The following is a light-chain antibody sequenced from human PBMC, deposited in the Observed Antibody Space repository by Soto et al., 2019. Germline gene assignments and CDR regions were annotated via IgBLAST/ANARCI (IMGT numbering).Light chain of an antibody. Sequence: AIQLTQSPSSLSASVGDRVTITCRASQGIGSALAWYQHKPGKXPKLLIYDASSLESGVPSMFSGSGSGTDFTLTISSLQHEDVATYYCQQFNVFGGGTKVDIK. CDR3: QQFNV. V-gene: IGKV1-13*02. CDR1: QGIGSA. CDR2: DAS. J-gene: IGKJ4*01.